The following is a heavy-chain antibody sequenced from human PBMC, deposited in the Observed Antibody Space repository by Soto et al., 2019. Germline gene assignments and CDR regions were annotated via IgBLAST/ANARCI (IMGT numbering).Heavy chain of an antibody. CDR1: GYSFTSYC. V-gene: IGHV5-51*03. J-gene: IGHJ4*02. D-gene: IGHD3-9*01. CDR2: IYPGDSDT. Sequence: ELQLVPSGAEVKKPGEYLKISCKGYGYSFTSYCSVWVGQMPGKGLEWMGSIYPGDSDTRYSPSFQGQVTISDDKSISTAYLQWSSLKASDTAMYYCARPGVGDILTGQPDYCGQGTLVTVSS. CDR3: ARPGVGDILTGQPDY.